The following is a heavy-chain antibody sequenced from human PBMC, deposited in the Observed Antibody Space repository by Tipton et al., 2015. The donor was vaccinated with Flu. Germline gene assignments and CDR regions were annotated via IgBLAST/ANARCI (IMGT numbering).Heavy chain of an antibody. CDR1: GGSLSGYY. V-gene: IGHV4-4*07. CDR3: ARDRGWPASLDY. CDR2: IYTTGNT. J-gene: IGHJ4*02. Sequence: TLSLTCTVSGGSLSGYYWSWIRQPAGKGLEWIGRIYTTGNTNYNPSLKSRVTMSVDTSKNQFSLKLSSVTAADTAVYYCARDRGWPASLDYWGQGILVTVSS. D-gene: IGHD3-10*01.